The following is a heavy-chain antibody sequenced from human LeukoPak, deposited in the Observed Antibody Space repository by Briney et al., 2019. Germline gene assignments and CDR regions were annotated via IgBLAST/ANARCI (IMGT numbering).Heavy chain of an antibody. Sequence: SQTLSLTCAVSGGSISSGAYSWSWIRQPPGKGLERIGYIYHSGSTYYNPSLKSRVTISVDRSKNHFSLRLSSVTAADTAVYYCARGSDYYDSSGYSPFDYWGQGTLVTVSS. CDR3: ARGSDYYDSSGYSPFDY. J-gene: IGHJ4*02. CDR2: IYHSGST. V-gene: IGHV4-30-2*01. CDR1: GGSISSGAYS. D-gene: IGHD3-22*01.